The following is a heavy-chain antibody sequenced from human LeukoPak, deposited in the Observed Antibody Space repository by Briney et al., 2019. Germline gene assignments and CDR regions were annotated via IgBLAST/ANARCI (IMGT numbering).Heavy chain of an antibody. J-gene: IGHJ4*02. Sequence: SETLSLTCAVYGGSFSGYYWSWIRQPPGKGLEWMGEINYGGSTNYNPSLKSRVTISVDTSKNQFSLKLSSVTAADTAVYYCAASSTGSGYPYRSYYFDYWGQGTLVTVSS. CDR2: INYGGST. CDR3: AASSTGSGYPYRSYYFDY. D-gene: IGHD5-12*01. V-gene: IGHV4-34*01. CDR1: GGSFSGYY.